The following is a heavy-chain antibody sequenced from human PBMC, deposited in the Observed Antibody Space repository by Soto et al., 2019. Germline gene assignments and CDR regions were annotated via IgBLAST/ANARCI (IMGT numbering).Heavy chain of an antibody. V-gene: IGHV1-58*01. Sequence: QMQLVQSGPEVKKPGTSVKVSCKASGFTFTSSAVQWVRQARGQRLEWIGWIVVGSGNTNYAQKFQERVTITRDMSTSTAYMELSSLRSEDTAVYYCAADSAGIILMVYDIGDVWGQGTTVTVSS. CDR1: GFTFTSSA. J-gene: IGHJ6*02. D-gene: IGHD2-8*01. CDR2: IVVGSGNT. CDR3: AADSAGIILMVYDIGDV.